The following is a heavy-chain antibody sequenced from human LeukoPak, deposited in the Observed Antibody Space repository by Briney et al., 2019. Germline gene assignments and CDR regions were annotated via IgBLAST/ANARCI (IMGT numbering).Heavy chain of an antibody. CDR2: INPSGGST. CDR3: ARELNVLLWFGEGGAFDI. Sequence: ASVKVSCKASGYTFTSYYMHWVRQAPGQGLEWMGIINPSGGSTSYAQKFQGRVTMTRDTSTSTVYVELSSLRSEDTAVYYCARELNVLLWFGEGGAFDIWGQGTMVTVSS. D-gene: IGHD3-10*01. V-gene: IGHV1-46*01. CDR1: GYTFTSYY. J-gene: IGHJ3*02.